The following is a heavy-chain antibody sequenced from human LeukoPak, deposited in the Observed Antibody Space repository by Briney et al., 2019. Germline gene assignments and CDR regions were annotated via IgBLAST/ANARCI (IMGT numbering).Heavy chain of an antibody. V-gene: IGHV3-48*01. CDR2: ISSSSSTI. Sequence: GGSLRLSCAASGFTFSSYSMNWVRQAPGRGLEWVSYISSSSSTIFYADSVKGRFTISRDNSKNTLYLQMNSLRAEDTAVYYCAKERRQWLVSKTSDPWGQGTVVTVSS. D-gene: IGHD6-19*01. CDR1: GFTFSSYS. CDR3: AKERRQWLVSKTSDP. J-gene: IGHJ5*02.